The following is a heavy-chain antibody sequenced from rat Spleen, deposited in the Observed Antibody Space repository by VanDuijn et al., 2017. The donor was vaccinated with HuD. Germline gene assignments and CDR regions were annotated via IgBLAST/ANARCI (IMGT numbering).Heavy chain of an antibody. D-gene: IGHD1-4*01. V-gene: IGHV5-29*01. J-gene: IGHJ4*01. CDR1: GFTFSNYG. CDR2: ITYAGSGT. Sequence: EVQLMESGGGLVQPGRSLKISCAASGFTFSNYGLAWVRQAPTKGLEWVATITYAGSGTYYRDSVKGRFTISRDNAKSSLYLQMDSLRSEDTATYYCARGMGFNYPGVMDAWGQGASVTVSS. CDR3: ARGMGFNYPGVMDA.